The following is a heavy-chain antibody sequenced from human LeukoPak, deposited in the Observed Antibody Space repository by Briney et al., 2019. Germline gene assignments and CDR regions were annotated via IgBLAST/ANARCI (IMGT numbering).Heavy chain of an antibody. CDR3: AKGGSSSWDYFDH. D-gene: IGHD6-13*01. J-gene: IGHJ4*02. CDR1: GFTFSSYA. CDR2: ISAISGST. V-gene: IGHV3-23*01. Sequence: PGGSLRLSCAASGFTFSSYAMHWVRQAPGKGLEWVSTISAISGSTYFADSVKGRFTISRDNSKNTLYLQMNSLRAEDTAVYYCAKGGSSSWDYFDHWGQGTLVTVSS.